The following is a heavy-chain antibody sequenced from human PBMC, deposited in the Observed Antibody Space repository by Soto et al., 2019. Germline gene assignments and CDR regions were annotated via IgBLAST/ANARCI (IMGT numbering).Heavy chain of an antibody. D-gene: IGHD3-10*01. J-gene: IGHJ4*02. V-gene: IGHV3-23*01. Sequence: LRLSCAASGFTFSSYAMSWVRQAPGKGLEWVSAISGSGGSTYYADSVKGRFTISRDDSKNTLYLQMNSLRAEDTAVYYCANVMVRGVIDYWGQGTLVTVSS. CDR2: ISGSGGST. CDR3: ANVMVRGVIDY. CDR1: GFTFSSYA.